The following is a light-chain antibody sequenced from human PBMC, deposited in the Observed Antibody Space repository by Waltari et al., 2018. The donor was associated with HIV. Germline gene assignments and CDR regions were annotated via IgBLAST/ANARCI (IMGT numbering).Light chain of an antibody. CDR2: QDS. CDR1: NLGDKY. Sequence: SYELTQPPSVSVSPGQTASITCSGDNLGDKYACWYQQKPGQSPVLVLYQDSKRPSGIPERFSGSNSGNTATLTISGTQAMDEADYYCQAWDSSTVVFGTGTKVTVL. CDR3: QAWDSSTVV. J-gene: IGLJ1*01. V-gene: IGLV3-1*01.